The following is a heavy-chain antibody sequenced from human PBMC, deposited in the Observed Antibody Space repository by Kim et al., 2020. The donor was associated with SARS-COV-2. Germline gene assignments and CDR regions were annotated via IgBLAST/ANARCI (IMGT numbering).Heavy chain of an antibody. Sequence: GGSLRLSCAASGFTFSSYGMHWVRQAPGKGLEWVAVISYDGSNKYYADSVKGRFTISRDNSKNTLYLQMNSLRAEDTAVYYCAKDGPLPSYDFWSGYLDYWGQGTLVTVSS. CDR1: GFTFSSYG. J-gene: IGHJ4*02. CDR2: ISYDGSNK. D-gene: IGHD3-3*01. V-gene: IGHV3-30*18. CDR3: AKDGPLPSYDFWSGYLDY.